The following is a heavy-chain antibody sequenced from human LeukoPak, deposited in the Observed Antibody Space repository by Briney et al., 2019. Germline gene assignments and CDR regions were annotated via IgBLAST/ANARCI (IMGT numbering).Heavy chain of an antibody. Sequence: SETLSLTCTVSGGSISSSSYYWSWIRQPPGKGLEWIGYIYYSGSTNYSPSLKSRVTISVDTSKSQFSLKLSSVTAADTAVYYCAREVAAAGLDYWGQGTLVTVSS. CDR3: AREVAAAGLDY. D-gene: IGHD6-13*01. J-gene: IGHJ4*02. CDR1: GGSISSSSYY. CDR2: IYYSGST. V-gene: IGHV4-61*01.